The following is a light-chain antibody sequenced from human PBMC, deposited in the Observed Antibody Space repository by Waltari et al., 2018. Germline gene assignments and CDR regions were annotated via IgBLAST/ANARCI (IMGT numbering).Light chain of an antibody. CDR2: DAS. V-gene: IGKV1-33*01. CDR1: QDITYY. Sequence: DIQMTQSPSSLSASVGDRVTISCQASQDITYYLNCYQHKAGKVPHLLIYDASALDVGVPSRFSGNGSGTLFTFTISSLQPEDIATFYCQQYDTQPPRITFGPGTKVDIK. CDR3: QQYDTQPPRIT. J-gene: IGKJ3*01.